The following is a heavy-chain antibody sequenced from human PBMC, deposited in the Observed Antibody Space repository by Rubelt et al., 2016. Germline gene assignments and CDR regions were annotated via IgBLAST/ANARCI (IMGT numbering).Heavy chain of an antibody. Sequence: QVQLVESGGGVVQPGGSLRLSCAASGFTFSSYGMHWVRQAPGKGLEWVAFIRYDGSNKYYADSVKGRFTISRDKSKNTLYLQRNSLRAEDTAVYYCAKPARLDYGINAEYFQHWGQGTLVTVSS. J-gene: IGHJ1*01. CDR3: AKPARLDYGINAEYFQH. CDR1: GFTFSSYG. D-gene: IGHD4-17*01. V-gene: IGHV3-30*02. CDR2: IRYDGSNK.